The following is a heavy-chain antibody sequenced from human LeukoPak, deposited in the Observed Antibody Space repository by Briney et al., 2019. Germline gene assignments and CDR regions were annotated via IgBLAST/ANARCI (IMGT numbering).Heavy chain of an antibody. CDR3: AKDPFPSGWYFEPSYFDY. Sequence: PGRSLRLSCAASGFTFSSYGMHWVRQAPGKGLEWVAVISYDGSNKYYADSVKGRFTISRDNSKNTLYLQMNSLRAEDTAVYYCAKDPFPSGWYFEPSYFDYWGQGTLVTVSS. J-gene: IGHJ4*02. CDR1: GFTFSSYG. D-gene: IGHD6-19*01. V-gene: IGHV3-30*18. CDR2: ISYDGSNK.